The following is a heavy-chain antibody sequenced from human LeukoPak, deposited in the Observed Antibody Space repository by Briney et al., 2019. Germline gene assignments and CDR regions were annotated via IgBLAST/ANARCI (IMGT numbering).Heavy chain of an antibody. D-gene: IGHD3-3*01. CDR1: GYTFTSHD. CDR2: MNPNSGNT. J-gene: IGHJ4*02. Sequence: ASVKVSCKASGYTFTSHDINLVRQATGQGLEWMGWMNPNSGNTGYAQKFQGRVTITRNTSISTAYMELGSLRSEDTAVYYCARGSLEFDYWGQGTLVTVSS. V-gene: IGHV1-8*03. CDR3: ARGSLEFDY.